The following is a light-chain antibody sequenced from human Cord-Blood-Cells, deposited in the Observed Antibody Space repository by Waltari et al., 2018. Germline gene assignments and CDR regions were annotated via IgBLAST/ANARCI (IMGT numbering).Light chain of an antibody. CDR3: QQSYSTPYT. V-gene: IGKV1-39*01. J-gene: IGKJ2*01. CDR1: QSISSY. Sequence: DIQMTQSPSSLSASVGTRVTTTCRASQSISSYLNWYQQKPGKAPKLLIYAASSLQSGVPSRFSGSGSGTDFTLTISSLQPEDFATYYCQQSYSTPYTFGQGTKLEIK. CDR2: AAS.